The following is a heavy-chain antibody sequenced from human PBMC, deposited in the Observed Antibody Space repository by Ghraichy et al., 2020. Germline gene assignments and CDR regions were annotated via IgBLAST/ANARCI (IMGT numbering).Heavy chain of an antibody. CDR2: IFCTGST. CDR3: ARGGRRELLLVDY. V-gene: IGHV4-59*01. D-gene: IGHD1-26*01. Sequence: GSLSLTCTVSGGSISSYYWSWIRQPPGKGLEWIGYIFCTGSTNYNPSLKSRVTISVDTSKNQFSLKLSSVTTADTAIYYCARGGRRELLLVDYRGQGTLVTVSS. CDR1: GGSISSYY. J-gene: IGHJ4*02.